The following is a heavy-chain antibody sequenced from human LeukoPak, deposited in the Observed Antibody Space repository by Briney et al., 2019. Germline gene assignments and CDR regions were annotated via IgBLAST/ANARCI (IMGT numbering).Heavy chain of an antibody. CDR2: INWNGGST. J-gene: IGHJ6*03. Sequence: GGSLRLSCAASGFTFDDYGMSWVRQAPGKGLEWVSGINWNGGSTGYADSVKGRFTISRDNAKNSLYLQMNSLRAEDTALYYCASSPITGTTGYYYMDVWGKGTTVTVSS. CDR3: ASSPITGTTGYYYMDV. D-gene: IGHD1-20*01. CDR1: GFTFDDYG. V-gene: IGHV3-20*04.